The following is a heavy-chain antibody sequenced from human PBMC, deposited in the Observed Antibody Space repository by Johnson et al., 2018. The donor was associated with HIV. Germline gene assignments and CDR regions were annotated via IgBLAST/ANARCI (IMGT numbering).Heavy chain of an antibody. D-gene: IGHD6-19*01. J-gene: IGHJ3*01. CDR2: ITSTGITV. V-gene: IGHV3-48*01. CDR1: GFTFDDYG. Sequence: MQLVESGGGVVRPGGSLRLSCAASGFTFDDYGMSWVRQAPGKGLEWVSYITSTGITVYYADSVKGRFTISRDNSKNTLYLQMSSLRPEDTAVYYCAKIGQWRERLDAFDVWGQGTMVTVSS. CDR3: AKIGQWRERLDAFDV.